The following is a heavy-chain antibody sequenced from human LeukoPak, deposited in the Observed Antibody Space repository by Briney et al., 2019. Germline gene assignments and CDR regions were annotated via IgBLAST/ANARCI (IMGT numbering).Heavy chain of an antibody. CDR3: GNYDSSGRHDY. V-gene: IGHV3-23*01. CDR2: VSASGGIT. CDR1: GFTFSTFA. D-gene: IGHD3-22*01. J-gene: IGHJ4*02. Sequence: LSGRSLRLSCAASGFTFSTFAMTWVRQASGKGLEWVSTVSASGGITYYADSVKGRFTISRDNSRTTLFLQMNSLRAEDTAVYYCGNYDSSGRHDYWGQGTLVTVSS.